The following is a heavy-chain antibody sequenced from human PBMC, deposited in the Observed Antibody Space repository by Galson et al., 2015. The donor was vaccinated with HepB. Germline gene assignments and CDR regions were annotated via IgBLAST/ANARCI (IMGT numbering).Heavy chain of an antibody. CDR2: ISRGGSYM. CDR1: GFSFSTYN. CDR3: ARDYRPGFGSGSYYLNWFDF. D-gene: IGHD3-10*01. Sequence: SLRLSCAASGFSFSTYNMNWVRQAPGKGLEWVSSISRGGSYMYFADSVKGRFTISRDNARNSVFLQMNSLSAEDTAVYYCARDYRPGFGSGSYYLNWFDFWGQGTLVTVSS. J-gene: IGHJ5*01. V-gene: IGHV3-21*01.